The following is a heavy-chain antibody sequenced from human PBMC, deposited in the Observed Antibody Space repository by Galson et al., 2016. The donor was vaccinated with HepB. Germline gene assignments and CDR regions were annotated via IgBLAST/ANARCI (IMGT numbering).Heavy chain of an antibody. V-gene: IGHV4-34*01. Sequence: ETLSLTCDVYVGSPSSYYWSWIRQPPGKGLEWIGEITNSGTINYSPSPKSRVTILADTSKNQFSLKVSSVTAADTAMYYCARGRYGGAASWGQGTLVIVSS. CDR3: ARGRYGGAAS. J-gene: IGHJ4*02. D-gene: IGHD5-12*01. CDR2: ITNSGTI. CDR1: VGSPSSYY.